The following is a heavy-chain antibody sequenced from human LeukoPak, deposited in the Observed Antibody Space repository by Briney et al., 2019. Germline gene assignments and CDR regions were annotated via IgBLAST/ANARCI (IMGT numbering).Heavy chain of an antibody. CDR1: GGSISSYY. D-gene: IGHD6-13*01. J-gene: IGHJ6*03. CDR3: ARAEVSSSWRYYYYYMDV. Sequence: SETLSLTCTVSGGSISSYYWSWIRQPPGKGLEWIGYIYYSGSTNYNPSLKSRVTISVDTSKNQFSLKLSSVTAADTAVYYCARAEVSSSWRYYYYYMDVWGKGTTVTISS. V-gene: IGHV4-59*08. CDR2: IYYSGST.